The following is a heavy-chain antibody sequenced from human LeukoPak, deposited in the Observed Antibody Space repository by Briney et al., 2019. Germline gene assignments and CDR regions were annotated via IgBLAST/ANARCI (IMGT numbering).Heavy chain of an antibody. CDR1: GGTFRSYA. D-gene: IGHD5-24*01. J-gene: IGHJ4*02. CDR2: IIPIFGTT. CDR3: ARDLGSRDGYNPPNLFDN. V-gene: IGHV1-69*01. Sequence: SVKVSCKASGGTFRSYAISWVRQAPGQGLEWMGGIIPIFGTTNYAQKFQGRVTITADESTSTAYMELSSLRSEDTAVYYCARDLGSRDGYNPPNLFDNWGQGTLVTVSS.